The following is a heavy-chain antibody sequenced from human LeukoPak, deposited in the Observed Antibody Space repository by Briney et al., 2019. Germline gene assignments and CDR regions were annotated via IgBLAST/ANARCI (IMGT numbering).Heavy chain of an antibody. D-gene: IGHD3-9*01. Sequence: SETLSLTCTASGGSISNYYWSWIRQPAGKELEWIGYIYYIGSTNYNPSLKRRVTISVVTSKNQFSLKLSSVTAADTAVYYCARGFETGSIDYWGQGTLVTVSS. V-gene: IGHV4-59*01. CDR2: IYYIGST. CDR1: GGSISNYY. CDR3: ARGFETGSIDY. J-gene: IGHJ4*02.